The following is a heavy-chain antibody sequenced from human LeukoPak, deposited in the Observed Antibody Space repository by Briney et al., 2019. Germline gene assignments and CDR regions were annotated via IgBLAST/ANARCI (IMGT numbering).Heavy chain of an antibody. J-gene: IGHJ4*02. V-gene: IGHV1-18*01. CDR2: ISAYNGNT. CDR1: GYTFTSYG. CDR3: ARDPPYYDFWSGYLGDY. Sequence: ASVKVSCKASGYTFTSYGVSWVRQAPGQGLEWMGWISAYNGNTNYAQKLQGRVTMTTDTSTSTAYMELRSLRSDDTAVYYCARDPPYYDFWSGYLGDYWGQGTLVTVSS. D-gene: IGHD3-3*01.